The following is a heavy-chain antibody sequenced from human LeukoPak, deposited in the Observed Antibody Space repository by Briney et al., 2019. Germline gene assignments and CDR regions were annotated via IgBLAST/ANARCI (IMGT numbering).Heavy chain of an antibody. CDR1: GGSISSHY. J-gene: IGHJ4*02. Sequence: ASETLSLSCTVSGGSISSHYWSWIRQPPGKGLEWIGYISYSGSTNYNPSLKSRVNISVDTSKNQFSLKLSSVTAADTAVYYCARDDYGDYFDYWGQGTLVTVSS. V-gene: IGHV4-59*08. CDR2: ISYSGST. D-gene: IGHD4-17*01. CDR3: ARDDYGDYFDY.